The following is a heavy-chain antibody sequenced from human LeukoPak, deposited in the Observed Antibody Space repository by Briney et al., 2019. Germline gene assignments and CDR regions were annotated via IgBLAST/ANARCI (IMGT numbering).Heavy chain of an antibody. J-gene: IGHJ3*02. D-gene: IGHD3-22*01. CDR2: LHPTGST. V-gene: IGHV4-31*03. CDR1: GASISTGYYY. CDR3: ASPRVYSDGRDDAFDI. Sequence: PSETLSLTCTVSGASISTGYYYWTWIRQHPGKGLEWIGCLHPTGSTYYNPSLKSRLSISVGTSKNQFSLRLSSVTVADTAVYYCASPRVYSDGRDDAFDIWGQGTMVTVSS.